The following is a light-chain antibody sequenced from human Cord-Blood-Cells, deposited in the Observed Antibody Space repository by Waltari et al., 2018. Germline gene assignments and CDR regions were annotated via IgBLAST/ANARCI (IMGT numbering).Light chain of an antibody. CDR1: QTIGSW. V-gene: IGKV1-5*01. J-gene: IGKJ2*01. CDR2: DAA. CDR3: QQNNSYSPYT. Sequence: DIQTSQSPSTLSASVGDRVTIPCRASQTIGSWLAWYPQKPGKAPKLLIYDAASLERGVPSRFSGSGSGTELTFSISSLQTDDLATYYCQQNNSYSPYTFGQGTKLEIK.